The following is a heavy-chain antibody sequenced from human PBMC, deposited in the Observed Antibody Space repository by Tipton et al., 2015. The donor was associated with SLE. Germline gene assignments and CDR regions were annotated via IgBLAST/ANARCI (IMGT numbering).Heavy chain of an antibody. CDR1: GGSISSHY. V-gene: IGHV4-59*11. Sequence: TLSLTCTVSGGSISSHYWSWIRQPPGKGLEWIGYIYYSGSPNYDPSVKSRVTISIDTSKNHFSLRLTSVTAADTAVYYCARVGYGDYGGIDYWGQGTLVTVSP. D-gene: IGHD4-17*01. CDR3: ARVGYGDYGGIDY. J-gene: IGHJ4*02. CDR2: IYYSGSP.